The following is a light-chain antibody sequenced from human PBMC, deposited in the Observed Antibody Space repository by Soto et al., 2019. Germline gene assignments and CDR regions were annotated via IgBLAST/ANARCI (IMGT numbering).Light chain of an antibody. J-gene: IGKJ4*01. Sequence: EIVLTQSPVTLSLSPGERATLSCRASQSVSSSIFWYQQKAGQAPRLLMSYASNRAAGIPARFSGSGFGTDFTLTISSLEPEDFALYYCQQRTLWPPLTFGGGSKVEIK. CDR3: QQRTLWPPLT. CDR2: YAS. CDR1: QSVSSS. V-gene: IGKV3-11*01.